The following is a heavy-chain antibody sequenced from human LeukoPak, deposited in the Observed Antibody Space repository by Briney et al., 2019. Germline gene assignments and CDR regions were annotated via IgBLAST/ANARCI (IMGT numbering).Heavy chain of an antibody. Sequence: SETLSLTCTVSGASIRSSYWSWIRQLPGKGLEWIGYISYTGSTNYNPSLKSRVSLSVDTSKNQFSLELSSVTAADTAVYYCATYRTSFIYWYFDLWDRGTLVTVSS. CDR3: ATYRTSFIYWYFDL. CDR1: GASIRSSY. CDR2: ISYTGST. V-gene: IGHV4-59*01. D-gene: IGHD2-2*01. J-gene: IGHJ2*01.